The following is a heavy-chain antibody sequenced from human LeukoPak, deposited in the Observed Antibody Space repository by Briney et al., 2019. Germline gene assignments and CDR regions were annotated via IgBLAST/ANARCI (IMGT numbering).Heavy chain of an antibody. CDR2: ISYDGSNK. J-gene: IGHJ4*02. Sequence: PGGSLRLSCAASGFTFSSYAMHWVRQAPGKGLEWVAVISYDGSNKYYADSVKGRFTISRDNSKNTLYLQMNSLRAEDTAVYYCARELPAAIGDYWGQGTLVTVSS. CDR1: GFTFSSYA. CDR3: ARELPAAIGDY. D-gene: IGHD2-2*02. V-gene: IGHV3-30-3*01.